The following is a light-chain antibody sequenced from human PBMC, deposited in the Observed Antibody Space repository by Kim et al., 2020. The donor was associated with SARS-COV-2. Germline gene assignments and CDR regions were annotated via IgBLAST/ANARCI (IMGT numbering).Light chain of an antibody. CDR3: SAWDDSLSGVV. J-gene: IGLJ2*01. CDR2: KNN. Sequence: GQRVTTACSGSSSNIGSNYVYWYHQLAGTAPKLLIYKNNQRPSGVPDRFSGSKSGTPASLAISGLRSEDEADYYCSAWDDSLSGVVFGGGTKLTVL. V-gene: IGLV1-47*01. CDR1: SSNIGSNY.